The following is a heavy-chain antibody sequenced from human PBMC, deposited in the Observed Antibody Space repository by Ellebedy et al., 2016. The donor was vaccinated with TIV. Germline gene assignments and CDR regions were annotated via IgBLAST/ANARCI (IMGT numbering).Heavy chain of an antibody. CDR3: AQVVGWSGYWRFDY. D-gene: IGHD3-3*01. CDR2: ISSYNSNT. Sequence: ASVKVSXKASGYIFINYGVSWVRQAPGQGLEWMGWISSYNSNTNYAQKFQGRVTLTTDTSTSTAYMDLRSLKSDDTAVYYCAQVVGWSGYWRFDYWGQGTLVSVSS. V-gene: IGHV1-18*01. J-gene: IGHJ4*02. CDR1: GYIFINYG.